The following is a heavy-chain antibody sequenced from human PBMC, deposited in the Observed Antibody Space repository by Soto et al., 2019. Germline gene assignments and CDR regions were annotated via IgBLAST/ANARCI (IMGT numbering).Heavy chain of an antibody. Sequence: QITLKESGPTLVKPTQTLTLTCTFSGISLSTSGLGVCWIRQPPGKAMEWLALIYWDDAKRYSPSLKSRLAIPEETSKNQVGRTMSNMDTVDTATDYCAHRTYGGSSAFHDCGQGTLVTVSS. CDR3: AHRTYGGSSAFHD. CDR1: GISLSTSGLG. D-gene: IGHD2-15*01. CDR2: IYWDDAK. J-gene: IGHJ4*02. V-gene: IGHV2-5*02.